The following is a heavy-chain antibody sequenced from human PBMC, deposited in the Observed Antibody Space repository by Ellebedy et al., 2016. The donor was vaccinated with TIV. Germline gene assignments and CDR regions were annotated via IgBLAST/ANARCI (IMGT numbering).Heavy chain of an antibody. CDR1: GWSFSGYY. J-gene: IGHJ4*02. V-gene: IGHV4-34*01. Sequence: SETLSLTXAVYGWSFSGYYWSWIRQPPGKGLEWIGEINHSGSTSYNPSLKSRVTISVDTSKNQFSLKLSSVTAADTAVYYRARRGYSYGYAPFDYWGQGTLVTVSS. D-gene: IGHD5-18*01. CDR3: ARRGYSYGYAPFDY. CDR2: INHSGST.